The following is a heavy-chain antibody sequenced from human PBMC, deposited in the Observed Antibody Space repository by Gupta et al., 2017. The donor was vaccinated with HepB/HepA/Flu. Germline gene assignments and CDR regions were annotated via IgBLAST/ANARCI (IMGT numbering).Heavy chain of an antibody. J-gene: IGHJ6*03. CDR1: GYTLTELS. V-gene: IGHV1-24*01. CDR2: FDPEDGET. Sequence: QVQLVQSGAEVKKPGASVKVSCKVSGYTLTELSMHWVRQAPGKGLEWMGGFDPEDGETIYAQKFQGRVTMTEDTSTDTAYMELSSLRSEETAVYYCATQGYCSSTSCRDYYYYMDVWGKGTTVTVSS. D-gene: IGHD2-2*01. CDR3: ATQGYCSSTSCRDYYYYMDV.